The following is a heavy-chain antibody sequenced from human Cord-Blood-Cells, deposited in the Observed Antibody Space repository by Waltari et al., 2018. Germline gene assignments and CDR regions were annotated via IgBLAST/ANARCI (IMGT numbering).Heavy chain of an antibody. CDR3: ARGDRYNWNDVSYYYYMDV. V-gene: IGHV1-69*09. J-gene: IGHJ6*03. D-gene: IGHD1-1*01. CDR2: IIPLLCIA. Sequence: QVQLVQSGAEVKKPGSSVRVSCQASGATFSSYAISWVRQAPGQGLEWMGRIIPLLCIANYAQKVQGRVTITADKSTSTAYMELSSLISEDTAVYYCARGDRYNWNDVSYYYYMDVWGKGTTVTVSS. CDR1: GATFSSYA.